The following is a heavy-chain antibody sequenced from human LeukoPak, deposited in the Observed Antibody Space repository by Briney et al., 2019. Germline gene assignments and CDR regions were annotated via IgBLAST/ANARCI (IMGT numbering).Heavy chain of an antibody. D-gene: IGHD3-3*01. J-gene: IGHJ4*02. CDR3: ASGRFLEWLLYFDY. V-gene: IGHV3-9*01. CDR2: ISWNSGSI. CDR1: GFTFDDYA. Sequence: GGSLRLSCAASGFTFDDYAVHWVRQAPGKGLEWVSGISWNSGSIGYADSVKGRFTISRDNAKNSLYLQMNSLRAEDTAVYYCASGRFLEWLLYFDYWGQGTLVTVSS.